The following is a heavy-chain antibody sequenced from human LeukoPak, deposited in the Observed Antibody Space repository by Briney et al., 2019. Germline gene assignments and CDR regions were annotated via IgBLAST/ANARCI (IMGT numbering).Heavy chain of an antibody. Sequence: PGGSLRLSCTASGFTFGLSSMNWVRQAPGKGLEWVSYIRESGTTIYYADSVKGRFTISRDNAKNSLYLQMNSLTAEDTAVYFCARDSRSHCGTAACYVPYFDYWGQGILVTVSS. J-gene: IGHJ4*02. D-gene: IGHD2-2*01. CDR3: ARDSRSHCGTAACYVPYFDY. V-gene: IGHV3-48*01. CDR1: GFTFGLSS. CDR2: IRESGTTI.